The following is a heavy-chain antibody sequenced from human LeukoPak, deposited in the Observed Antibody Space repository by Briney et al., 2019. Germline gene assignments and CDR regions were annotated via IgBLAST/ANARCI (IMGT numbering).Heavy chain of an antibody. CDR1: GGSISSGDYY. Sequence: PSETLSLTCTVSGGSISSGDYYWSWIRQPPGKGLEWIGYIYYSGSTYYNPSLKSRVTISVDTSKNQFSLKLSSVTAADTAVYYCARVGIYYGSGSYAYYMDVWGKGTTDTVSS. CDR2: IYYSGST. J-gene: IGHJ6*03. D-gene: IGHD3-10*01. CDR3: ARVGIYYGSGSYAYYMDV. V-gene: IGHV4-30-4*08.